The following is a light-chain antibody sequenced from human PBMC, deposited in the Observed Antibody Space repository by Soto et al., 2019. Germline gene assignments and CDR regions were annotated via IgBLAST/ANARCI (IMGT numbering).Light chain of an antibody. CDR2: LNSDGSH. Sequence: QPVLTQSPSASASLGASVNLSCTLSSGHSSYAIAWHQQQPEKGPRYLMKLNSDGSHNKGDGIPDRFSGSSSGAERYLTISSLQSEDEADYYCQTWGTGIAVFGGGTQLTVL. CDR1: SGHSSYA. J-gene: IGLJ7*01. V-gene: IGLV4-69*01. CDR3: QTWGTGIAV.